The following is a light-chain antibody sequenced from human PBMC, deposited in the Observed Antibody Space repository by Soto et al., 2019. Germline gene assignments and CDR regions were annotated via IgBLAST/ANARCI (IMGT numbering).Light chain of an antibody. CDR2: KAS. J-gene: IGKJ2*01. CDR3: QQYNLLYT. V-gene: IGKV1-5*03. CDR1: QSISSW. Sequence: DIHMTQYTSTLSASVGDRVTITCRASQSISSWLAWYQQKTGKAPKLLIYKASSLESGVPSRFSGSGSETEFTLTISSLQPDDSATYYCQQYNLLYTLCQRTKVDNK.